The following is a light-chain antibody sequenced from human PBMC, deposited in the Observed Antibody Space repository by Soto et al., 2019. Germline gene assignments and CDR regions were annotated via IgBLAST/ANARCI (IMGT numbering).Light chain of an antibody. J-gene: IGKJ2*01. CDR2: VAS. CDR3: QQFNNWPVT. CDR1: QTVSSN. V-gene: IGKV3-15*01. Sequence: EIGMTQSPATLSVSPGERATLSCRASQTVSSNLAWYQQKPGQAPRLLIYVASTRATGISVRFSGSGSGTEFTLTIGSLQSEDFAVYYCQQFNNWPVTFGQGTKLEIK.